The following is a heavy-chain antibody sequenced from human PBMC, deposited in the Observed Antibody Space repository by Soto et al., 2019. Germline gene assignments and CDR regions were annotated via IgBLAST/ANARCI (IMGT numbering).Heavy chain of an antibody. CDR2: LSSGSRYV. D-gene: IGHD3-16*01. J-gene: IGHJ4*02. CDR3: VRGGSSRSY. Sequence: GGSLRLSCTASGFTFSNYIMTWVRQPPGKGLEWVASLSSGSRYVYYADSVKGRFTISRDDARNSVFLQMNNVRAEDAAVYYCVRGGSSRSYWGRGTLVTVSS. CDR1: GFTFSNYI. V-gene: IGHV3-21*06.